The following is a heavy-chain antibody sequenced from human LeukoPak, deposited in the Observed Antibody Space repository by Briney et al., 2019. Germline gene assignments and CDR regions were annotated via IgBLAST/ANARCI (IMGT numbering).Heavy chain of an antibody. D-gene: IGHD1-26*01. V-gene: IGHV4-30-2*01. CDR1: GGSISSGGYY. CDR2: IYHSGST. J-gene: IGHJ5*02. CDR3: ARGVIWQGAFDP. Sequence: SETLSLTCTVSGGSISSGGYYWSWIRQPPGKGLEWIGYIYHSGSTYYNPSLKSRVTISVDRSKNQFSLKLSSVTAADTAVYYCARGVIWQGAFDPWGQGTLVTVSS.